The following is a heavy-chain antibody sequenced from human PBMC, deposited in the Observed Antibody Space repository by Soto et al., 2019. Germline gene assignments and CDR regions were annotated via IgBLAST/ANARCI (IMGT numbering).Heavy chain of an antibody. Sequence: LSLTCTVSGGSISSGDYYWSWIRQPPGKGLEWIEYIYYSGSTYYNPSLKSRVTISVDTSKNQFSLKLSSVTAADTAVYYCAREPTERGPSQPWGQGTLVTVDS. V-gene: IGHV4-30-4*01. J-gene: IGHJ5*02. CDR1: GGSISSGDYY. D-gene: IGHD2-2*01. CDR3: AREPTERGPSQP. CDR2: IYYSGST.